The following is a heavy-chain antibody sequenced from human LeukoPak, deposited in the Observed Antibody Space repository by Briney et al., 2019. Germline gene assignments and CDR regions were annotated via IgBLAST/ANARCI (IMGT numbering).Heavy chain of an antibody. Sequence: TPSETLSLTCTVSGGSISSDSYYWSWIRQPAGKGLEWIGRIYTSGSTNYNPSLKSRVTMSVDTSKNQFSLKLSSVTAADTAVYYCASGYLTTNFDYWGQGTLVTVSS. D-gene: IGHD4-11*01. CDR1: GGSISSDSYY. CDR3: ASGYLTTNFDY. J-gene: IGHJ4*02. V-gene: IGHV4-61*02. CDR2: IYTSGST.